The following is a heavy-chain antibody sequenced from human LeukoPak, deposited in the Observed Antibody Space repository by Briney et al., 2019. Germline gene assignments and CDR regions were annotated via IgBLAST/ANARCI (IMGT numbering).Heavy chain of an antibody. J-gene: IGHJ5*02. D-gene: IGHD2-2*01. CDR3: ARPVVPAATGGWFDP. Sequence: GESLKISCKGSGYRFTSYWIGWVRQMLGKGLEWMGIIYPGDSDTRYSLSSQGQVTISADKSISTAYLQWSSLKASDTAMYYCARPVVPAATGGWFDPWGQGTLVTVSS. CDR1: GYRFTSYW. V-gene: IGHV5-51*01. CDR2: IYPGDSDT.